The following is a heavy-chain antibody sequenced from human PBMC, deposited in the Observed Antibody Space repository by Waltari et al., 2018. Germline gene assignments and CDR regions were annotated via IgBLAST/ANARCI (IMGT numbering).Heavy chain of an antibody. V-gene: IGHV3-11*01. Sequence: MGGIRQAPGKGLEWVSYISSSGSTIYYADSVKGRFTISRDNAKNSLYLQMNSLRAEDTAVYYCARMYSSGWYSVIDYWGQGTLVTVSS. CDR3: ARMYSSGWYSVIDY. D-gene: IGHD6-19*01. CDR2: ISSSGSTI. J-gene: IGHJ4*02.